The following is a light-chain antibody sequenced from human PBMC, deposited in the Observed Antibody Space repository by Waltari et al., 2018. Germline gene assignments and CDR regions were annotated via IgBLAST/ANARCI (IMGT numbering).Light chain of an antibody. J-gene: IGKJ1*01. CDR3: QQYNNWVRT. V-gene: IGKV3-15*01. Sequence: EIVMTQSPATLSVSPGERATLSCRDSQSVSSNLAWYQQKPGQAPRLLIYGASTKATSIPARFSGSGSGTEFTLTISSLQSEDFAVYYCQQYNNWVRTFGQGTKVEIK. CDR1: QSVSSN. CDR2: GAS.